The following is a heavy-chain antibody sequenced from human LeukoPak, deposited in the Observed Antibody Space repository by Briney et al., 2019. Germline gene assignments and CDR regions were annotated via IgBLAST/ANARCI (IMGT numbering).Heavy chain of an antibody. D-gene: IGHD3-22*01. Sequence: GGSLRLSCAASGFTFSSYCLNWVRQAPGKGLEWVSSISSSSDYIYYADSLKGRFTISRDNAKNSLYLQMNSLRVEDTAVYYRTRGDFYYYDTNYWGQGTLVTVSS. V-gene: IGHV3-21*01. J-gene: IGHJ4*02. CDR2: ISSSSDYI. CDR3: TRGDFYYYDTNY. CDR1: GFTFSSYC.